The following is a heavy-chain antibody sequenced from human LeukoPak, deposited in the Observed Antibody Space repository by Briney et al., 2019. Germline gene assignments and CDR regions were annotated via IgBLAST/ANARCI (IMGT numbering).Heavy chain of an antibody. CDR1: GGSISSYY. Sequence: SETLSLTCKVSGGSISSYYWSWIRQPPGKGLEWIGYIYYSGSTNYNPSLKSRVTISVDTSKNQFSLKLSSVTAADTAVYYCARSNWGFDYWGQGTLVTVSS. CDR3: ARSNWGFDY. D-gene: IGHD7-27*01. J-gene: IGHJ4*02. CDR2: IYYSGST. V-gene: IGHV4-59*08.